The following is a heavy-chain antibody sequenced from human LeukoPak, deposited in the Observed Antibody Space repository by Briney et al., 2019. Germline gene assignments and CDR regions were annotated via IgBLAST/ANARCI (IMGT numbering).Heavy chain of an antibody. CDR2: ISWNSGSI. V-gene: IGHV3-9*01. J-gene: IGHJ3*02. Sequence: PGGSLRLSCAASGFTFSSYAMSWVRQAPGKGLEWVSGISWNSGSIGYADSVKGRFTISRDNAKNSLYLQMNSLRAEDTALYYCAKDNRGYSYGDAFDIWGQGTMVTVSS. CDR1: GFTFSSYA. D-gene: IGHD5-18*01. CDR3: AKDNRGYSYGDAFDI.